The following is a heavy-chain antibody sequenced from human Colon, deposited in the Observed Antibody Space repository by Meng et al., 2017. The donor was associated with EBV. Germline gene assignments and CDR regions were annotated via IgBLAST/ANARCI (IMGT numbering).Heavy chain of an antibody. CDR1: GDSVRSVTW. D-gene: IGHD2-2*01. Sequence: QVQLMGSGPELVKPSGTLSLTCAVSGDSVRSVTWWTWVRQPPGKGLEWIGEIYHGGSPNYNPSLESRVTISVDKSKNQFSLDLTSVTAADTAVYFCARVMRYQLLRFFDYWGQGILVTVSS. CDR3: ARVMRYQLLRFFDY. V-gene: IGHV4-4*02. CDR2: IYHGGSP. J-gene: IGHJ4*02.